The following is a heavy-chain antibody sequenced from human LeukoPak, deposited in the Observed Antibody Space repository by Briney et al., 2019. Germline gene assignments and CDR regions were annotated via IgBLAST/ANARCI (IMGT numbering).Heavy chain of an antibody. J-gene: IGHJ6*03. Sequence: SETLSLTCTVSGGSISSYYWSWIRQPAGKGLEWIGRIYTSGSTNYNPSLKSRVTMSVDTSKNQFSLKLSSVTAADTAVYYCAREMVWSGYYPYYYYYYMDVWGKGTTVTVS. CDR2: IYTSGST. D-gene: IGHD3-3*01. CDR1: GGSISSYY. V-gene: IGHV4-4*07. CDR3: AREMVWSGYYPYYYYYYMDV.